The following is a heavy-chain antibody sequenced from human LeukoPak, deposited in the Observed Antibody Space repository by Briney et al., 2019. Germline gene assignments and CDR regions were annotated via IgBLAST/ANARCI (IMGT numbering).Heavy chain of an antibody. V-gene: IGHV1-8*02. CDR2: MNPNSGNT. D-gene: IGHD3-22*01. CDR3: ARVVYYYDSSGSNAFDI. J-gene: IGHJ3*02. CDR1: GYTFTSYG. Sequence: ASVKVSCKASGYTFTSYGISWVRQAPGQGLEWMGWMNPNSGNTGYAQKFQGRVTMTRNTSISTAYMELSSLRSEDTAVYYCARVVYYYDSSGSNAFDIWGQGTMVTVSS.